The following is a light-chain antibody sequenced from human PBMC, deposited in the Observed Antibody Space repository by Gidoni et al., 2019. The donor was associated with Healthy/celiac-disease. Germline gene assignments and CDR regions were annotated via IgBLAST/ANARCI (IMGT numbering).Light chain of an antibody. CDR2: GAS. J-gene: IGKJ1*01. CDR3: QQYNNWPPWT. V-gene: IGKV3-15*01. Sequence: EIVMTQSPATLSVSPGERAPLSCRASQSVSRYLHWYQQKPGQAPRLLIYGASNRATGIPARFSGSGSGTEFTLTISSLQSEDFAVYYCQQYNNWPPWTFGQGTKVEIK. CDR1: QSVSRY.